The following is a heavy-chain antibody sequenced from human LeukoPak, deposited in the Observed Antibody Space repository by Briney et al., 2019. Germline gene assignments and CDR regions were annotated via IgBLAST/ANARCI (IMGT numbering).Heavy chain of an antibody. J-gene: IGHJ4*02. CDR3: AREGGRYCSGGSCYSNNGWYGGLHY. D-gene: IGHD2-15*01. V-gene: IGHV1-18*01. CDR2: ISTYNGHT. CDR1: GYSFTSYG. Sequence: ASVKLSCKASGYSFTSYGIGWVRQAPGQGLEWVGWISTYNGHTNYARTVQGRVTMTTDTSTSTAYMELRSLRSDDTAVYFCAREGGRYCSGGSCYSNNGWYGGLHYWGQGTLVTVSS.